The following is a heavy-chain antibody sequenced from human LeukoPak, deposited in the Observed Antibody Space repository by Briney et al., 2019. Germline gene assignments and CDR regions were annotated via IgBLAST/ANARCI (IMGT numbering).Heavy chain of an antibody. CDR1: DGSISNSF. J-gene: IGHJ4*02. CDR3: ANSYDGKIVPFDN. Sequence: SETLSLTCTVPDGSISNSFWNWVRQPPGKGLEWIAYIHTSGSTNYNPAFKSRVTLSVDTSKSQFSLRLNSVTASDAAVYYCANSYDGKIVPFDNWGQGTLVTVSS. CDR2: IHTSGST. V-gene: IGHV4-4*09. D-gene: IGHD4-23*01.